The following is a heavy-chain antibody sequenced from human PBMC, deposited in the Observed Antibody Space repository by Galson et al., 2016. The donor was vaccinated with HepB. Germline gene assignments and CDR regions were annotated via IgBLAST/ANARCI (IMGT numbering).Heavy chain of an antibody. V-gene: IGHV3-30*18. D-gene: IGHD5-24*01. J-gene: IGHJ6*02. CDR3: AKDGRDAYNFNYYYYAMDV. Sequence: SLRLSCAASGCTFRSYGKHWVRQAPGKGLEWVAVISYDGNNKYYADSVKGRFTISRDNSKNTLYLQMNSLRAEDTAVYYCAKDGRDAYNFNYYYYAMDVWGQGTTVTVSS. CDR1: GCTFRSYG. CDR2: ISYDGNNK.